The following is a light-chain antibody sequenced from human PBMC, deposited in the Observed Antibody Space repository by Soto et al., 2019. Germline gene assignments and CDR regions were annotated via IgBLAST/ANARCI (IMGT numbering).Light chain of an antibody. CDR1: SSDVGGYNY. Sequence: QTVLNQPPSASGSPGQSVTIACNGTSSDVGGYNYVSWYQEHPGKAPKVIIYEVSKRPSGVPDRFSGYKSGNTASLTVSGLQAEDEADYYCCSYAGSNTFAFGTGTRSPS. CDR3: CSYAGSNTFA. CDR2: EVS. J-gene: IGLJ1*01. V-gene: IGLV2-8*01.